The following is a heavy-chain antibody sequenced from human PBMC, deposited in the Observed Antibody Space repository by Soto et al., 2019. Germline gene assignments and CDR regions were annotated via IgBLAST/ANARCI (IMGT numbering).Heavy chain of an antibody. Sequence: EASVKVSCKASGYTFTSYYMHWVRQAPGQGLEWMGIINPSGGSTSYAQKFQGRVTMTRDTSTSTVYMELSSLRSEDTAVYYCARDLLAVADHYYYYGMDVWGQGTTVTVSS. CDR3: ARDLLAVADHYYYYGMDV. CDR1: GYTFTSYY. V-gene: IGHV1-46*01. D-gene: IGHD6-19*01. CDR2: INPSGGST. J-gene: IGHJ6*02.